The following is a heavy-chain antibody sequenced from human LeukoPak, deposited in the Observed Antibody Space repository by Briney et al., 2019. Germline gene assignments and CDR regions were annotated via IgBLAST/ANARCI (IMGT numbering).Heavy chain of an antibody. CDR2: IYYSGST. CDR3: ARDWARGSYYNCYFDY. Sequence: SETLSLTCTVSGGSISSGGYYWSWIRQHPGKGLEWIGYIYYSGSTYYNPSLKSRVTISVDTSKNQFSLKLTSVTAADTAVYYCARDWARGSYYNCYFDYWGQGTLVTVSS. CDR1: GGSISSGGYY. J-gene: IGHJ4*02. V-gene: IGHV4-31*03. D-gene: IGHD3-10*01.